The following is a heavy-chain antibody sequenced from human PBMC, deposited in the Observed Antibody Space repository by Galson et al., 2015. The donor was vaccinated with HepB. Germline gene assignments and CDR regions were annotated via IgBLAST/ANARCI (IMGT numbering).Heavy chain of an antibody. Sequence: SETLSLTCSVSHGSINNSYWSWIRQSPGKRPEWFGYIRSTGDTTYNPSLGYRVGMSVDTSINQVSLWLTSVTAADTAVYYCARHPGRGSVGYAFDLWGQGTLVTVSA. CDR2: IRSTGDT. CDR3: ARHPGRGSVGYAFDL. J-gene: IGHJ4*02. D-gene: IGHD5-12*01. CDR1: HGSINNSY. V-gene: IGHV4-59*08.